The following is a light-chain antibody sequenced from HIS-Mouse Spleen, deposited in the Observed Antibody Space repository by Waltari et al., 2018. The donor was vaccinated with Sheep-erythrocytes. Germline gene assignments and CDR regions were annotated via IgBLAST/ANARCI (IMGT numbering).Light chain of an antibody. J-gene: IGLJ3*02. V-gene: IGLV2-23*01. CDR2: EGS. Sequence: QSALTQPASVSGSPGQSITISCTGTSSDVGSYNLFSWYQQHPGKAPKLMIYEGSKRPSGGSNRFSGSKSGNTASLTISGLQAEDEADYYCCSYAGSSTPWVFGGGTKLTFL. CDR3: CSYAGSSTPWV. CDR1: SSDVGSYNL.